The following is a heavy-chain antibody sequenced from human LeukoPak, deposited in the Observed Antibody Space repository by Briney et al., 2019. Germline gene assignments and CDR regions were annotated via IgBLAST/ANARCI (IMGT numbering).Heavy chain of an antibody. Sequence: GRSLRLSCADSGFTFSTYAMHWVRQAPGKGLEWVAVMSNDGRNEYYADSVKGRFTISRDNSKNTLNLQMNSLRAEDTALYYCAKDQNYESSGYYGGFDCWGQGTLVTVSS. V-gene: IGHV3-30*04. CDR1: GFTFSTYA. J-gene: IGHJ4*02. D-gene: IGHD3-22*01. CDR2: MSNDGRNE. CDR3: AKDQNYESSGYYGGFDC.